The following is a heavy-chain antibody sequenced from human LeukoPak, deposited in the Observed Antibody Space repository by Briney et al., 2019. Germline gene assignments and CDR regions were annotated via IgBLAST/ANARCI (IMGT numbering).Heavy chain of an antibody. CDR1: GGSFSGYY. Sequence: SETLSLTCAVYGGSFSGYYWSWIRQPPGKGLEWIGEINHSGSTNYNPSLKSRVTISVDTSKNQFSLKLSSVTAADTAVYYCARRGPRSRFEGPQRRVFGYMDVWGKGTTVTVSS. CDR3: ARRGPRSRFEGPQRRVFGYMDV. J-gene: IGHJ6*03. D-gene: IGHD3-10*01. V-gene: IGHV4-34*01. CDR2: INHSGST.